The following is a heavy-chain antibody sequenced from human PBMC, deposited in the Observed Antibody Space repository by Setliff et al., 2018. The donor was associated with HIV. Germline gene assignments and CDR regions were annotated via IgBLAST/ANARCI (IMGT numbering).Heavy chain of an antibody. CDR1: GYTFTNYW. D-gene: IGHD3-22*01. V-gene: IGHV5-51*01. Sequence: PGESRKIPCKAPGYTFTNYWTAWVRQMPGKGLEWMGIIHPRDFDIKYSQSFQGQVTISADKSLSTAYLQWNSLKASDTALYYCARLDSSGYYRSFDVWGQGTMVTVSS. J-gene: IGHJ3*01. CDR3: ARLDSSGYYRSFDV. CDR2: IHPRDFDI.